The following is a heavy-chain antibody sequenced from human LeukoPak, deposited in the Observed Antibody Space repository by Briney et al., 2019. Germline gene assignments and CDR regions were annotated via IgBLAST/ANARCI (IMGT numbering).Heavy chain of an antibody. CDR2: INPKSGDT. CDR1: GYIFTDYY. J-gene: IGHJ4*02. V-gene: IGHV1-2*02. D-gene: IGHD6-19*01. CDR3: ARGGTGWFSDYFDH. Sequence: ASVKVSCKASGYIFTDYYVHWVRQAPGQGLEWMGWINPKSGDTNFAQKVQDRVSMTRDTSINTAYMELNKLGSDDTAVYFCARGGTGWFSDYFDHWGQGSLVTVSS.